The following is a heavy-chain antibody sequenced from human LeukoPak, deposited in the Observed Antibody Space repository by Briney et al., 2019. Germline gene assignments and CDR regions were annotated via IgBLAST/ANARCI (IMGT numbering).Heavy chain of an antibody. V-gene: IGHV3-9*01. Sequence: PGGSLRLSCAASGFTFDDYAMHWVRQAPGKGLEWVSGISWNSGSIGYADSVKGRFTISRDNAKNSLYLQMNSLRAGDTAVYYCARRGAVVPAAGVWGKGTTVTVSS. J-gene: IGHJ6*04. CDR2: ISWNSGSI. CDR1: GFTFDDYA. CDR3: ARRGAVVPAAGV. D-gene: IGHD2-2*01.